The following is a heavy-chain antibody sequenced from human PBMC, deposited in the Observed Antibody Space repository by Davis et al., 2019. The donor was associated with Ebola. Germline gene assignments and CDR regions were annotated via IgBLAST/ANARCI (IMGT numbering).Heavy chain of an antibody. D-gene: IGHD4-11*01. CDR2: ISGSGGST. CDR1: GFTFSSYA. Sequence: ESLKISCAASGFTFSSYAMSWVRQAPGKGLEWVSAISGSGGSTYYADSVKGRFTISRDNSKNTLYLQMNSLRAEDTAVYYCARLPVTTLYGMDVWGQGTTVTVSS. J-gene: IGHJ6*02. V-gene: IGHV3-23*01. CDR3: ARLPVTTLYGMDV.